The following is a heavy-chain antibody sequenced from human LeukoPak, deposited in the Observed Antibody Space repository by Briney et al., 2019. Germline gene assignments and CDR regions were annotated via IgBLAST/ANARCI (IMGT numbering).Heavy chain of an antibody. CDR2: ISSSSSTI. D-gene: IGHD4-23*01. V-gene: IGHV3-48*04. CDR3: ARDPLDSDYGGNVY. J-gene: IGHJ4*02. CDR1: GFTFSSYS. Sequence: GGSLRLSCAASGFTFSSYSMNWVRQAPGKGLEWVSSISSSSSTIYYADSVKGRFTISRDNAKNSLYLQMNSLRAEDTAVYYCARDPLDSDYGGNVYWGQGTLVTVSS.